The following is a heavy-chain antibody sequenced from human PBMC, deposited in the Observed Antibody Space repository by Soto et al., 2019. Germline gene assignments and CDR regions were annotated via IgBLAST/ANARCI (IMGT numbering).Heavy chain of an antibody. CDR2: IIPIFGTT. D-gene: IGHD3-22*01. CDR1: GGTFGSDA. J-gene: IGHJ5*02. V-gene: IGHV1-69*06. Sequence: SVKVSCKASGGTFGSDAITWVRQAPGQGLEWVGRIIPIFGTTNYAQNLQGRVTVSADKSTLNSYMQLHSVTSDDSVVDSCARQRTDSAYYTDWRDPWGEGTPGTVS. CDR3: ARQRTDSAYYTDWRDP.